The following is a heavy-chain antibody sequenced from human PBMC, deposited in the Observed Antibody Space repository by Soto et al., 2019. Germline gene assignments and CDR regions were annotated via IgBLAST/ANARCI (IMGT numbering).Heavy chain of an antibody. D-gene: IGHD6-13*01. J-gene: IGHJ4*02. CDR3: ARERGKAAAVHFDY. CDR1: GFTFSSYW. V-gene: IGHV3-74*01. Sequence: EVQLVESGGGLVQPGGSLRLSCAASGFTFSSYWMHWVRHAPGKGLVWVSRINSDGSSTSYADSVKGRFTISRDNAKNTLYLQMNSLRAEDTAVYYCARERGKAAAVHFDYWGQGTLVTVSS. CDR2: INSDGSST.